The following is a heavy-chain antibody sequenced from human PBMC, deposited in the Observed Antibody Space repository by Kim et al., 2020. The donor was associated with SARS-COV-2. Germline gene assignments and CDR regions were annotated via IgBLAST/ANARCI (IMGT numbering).Heavy chain of an antibody. V-gene: IGHV3-23*01. Sequence: ADSVQGRFTVSRDNSANTLNLHMNSLRAEDTALYYCAQHHHSGGWPPVEYWGQGTLVTVSS. CDR3: AQHHHSGGWPPVEY. D-gene: IGHD6-19*01. J-gene: IGHJ4*02.